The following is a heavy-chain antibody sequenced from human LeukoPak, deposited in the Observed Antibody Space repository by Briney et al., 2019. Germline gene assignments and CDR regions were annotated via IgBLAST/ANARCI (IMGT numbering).Heavy chain of an antibody. V-gene: IGHV4-59*01. CDR3: ARATGDVFCL. CDR2: IYYSGSNSGST. J-gene: IGHJ4*02. D-gene: IGHD7-27*01. CDR1: GASISSYY. Sequence: PSETLSLTCTVSGASISSYYWSWIRQPPGKGLEWIGYIYYSGSNSGSTNYNSSLKSRVTISADTSKNQFSLKLSSVTAADTAVYYCARATGDVFCLWGLGTLVTVSS.